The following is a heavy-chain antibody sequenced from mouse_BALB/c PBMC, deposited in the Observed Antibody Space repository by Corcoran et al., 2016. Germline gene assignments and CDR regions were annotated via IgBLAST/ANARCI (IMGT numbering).Heavy chain of an antibody. CDR3: ASWDWYFDV. CDR1: GFNIKDTY. D-gene: IGHD4-1*01. CDR2: IDPANGNT. J-gene: IGHJ1*01. V-gene: IGHV14-3*02. Sequence: EVQLQQSGAELVKPGASVKLSCTASGFNIKDTYMHWVNQRPEQGLEWIGRIDPANGNTKYDPKFQGKATITADTSSNTAYLQLSSLTSEDTAVYYCASWDWYFDVWGAGTTVTVSS.